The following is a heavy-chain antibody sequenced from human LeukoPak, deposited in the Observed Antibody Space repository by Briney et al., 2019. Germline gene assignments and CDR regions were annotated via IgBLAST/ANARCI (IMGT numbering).Heavy chain of an antibody. V-gene: IGHV1-69*13. CDR2: IIPIFGTA. D-gene: IGHD3-10*02. CDR1: GGTFISYA. Sequence: SVKVSCKASGGTFISYAISWVRQAPGQGLEWMGGIIPIFGTANYAQKFQGRVTITADESTSTAYMELSSLRSEDTAVYYCARGESDRVPFDYWGQGTLVTVSS. CDR3: ARGESDRVPFDY. J-gene: IGHJ4*02.